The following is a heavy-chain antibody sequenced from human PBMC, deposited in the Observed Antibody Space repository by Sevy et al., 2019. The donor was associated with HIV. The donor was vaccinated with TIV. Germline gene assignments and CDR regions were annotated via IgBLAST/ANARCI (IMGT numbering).Heavy chain of an antibody. CDR1: GFHFENYG. CDR2: ISWNSASM. V-gene: IGHV3-9*01. Sequence: GGSLRLSCVASGFHFENYGMHWVRQRPGEGPEWVSGISWNSASMGYAESVRGRFTISRDNARNVLFLQMNSLREEATALYFCAKSTERDTSGYYYLSAMDIWGEGTTVTVSS. J-gene: IGHJ6*04. CDR3: AKSTERDTSGYYYLSAMDI. D-gene: IGHD1-26*01.